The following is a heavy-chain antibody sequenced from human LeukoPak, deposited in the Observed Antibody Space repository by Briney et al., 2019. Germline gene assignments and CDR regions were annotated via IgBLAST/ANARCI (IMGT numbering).Heavy chain of an antibody. J-gene: IGHJ4*02. V-gene: IGHV1-69*04. CDR1: GGTFSSYA. Sequence: ASVKVSCKASGGTFSSYAISWVRQAPGQGLEWMGRIIPILGMANYAQKFQGRVTITADKSTSTAYMELSSLRSEDTAVYYCARDSLSGYAFYWGQGTLVTVSS. CDR3: ARDSLSGYAFY. D-gene: IGHD5-12*01. CDR2: IIPILGMA.